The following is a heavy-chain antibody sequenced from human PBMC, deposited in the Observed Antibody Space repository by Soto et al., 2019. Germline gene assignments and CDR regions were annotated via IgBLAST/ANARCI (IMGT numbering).Heavy chain of an antibody. CDR1: GFTFSSYS. J-gene: IGHJ6*02. Sequence: EVQLVESGGGLVKPGGSLRLSCAASGFTFSSYSMNWVRQXXXXXXXXXXXIXXXXXXIDYADSVKGRFTISRDNAKNSLYLXXXXXXXXDTAVXXXXXXXXYYGSGSYYNAPYYYYYGMDVWGQGTTVTVSS. CDR3: XXXXXYYGSGSYYNAPYYYYYGMDV. CDR2: IXXXXXXI. D-gene: IGHD3-10*01. V-gene: IGHV3-21*01.